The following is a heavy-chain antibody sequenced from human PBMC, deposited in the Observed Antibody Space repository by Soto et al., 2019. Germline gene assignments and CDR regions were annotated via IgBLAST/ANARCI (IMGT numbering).Heavy chain of an antibody. CDR2: IIPIFGTA. Sequence: ASVKVSCKASGGTFSSYAISWVRQAPGQGLEWMGGIIPIFGTANYAQKFQGRVTITADESTSTAYMELSSLRAEDTAVYYCAKDPNLEVSYYYDSSGSPAFDYWGQGTLVTVSS. CDR1: GGTFSSYA. J-gene: IGHJ4*02. CDR3: AKDPNLEVSYYYDSSGSPAFDY. V-gene: IGHV1-69*13. D-gene: IGHD3-22*01.